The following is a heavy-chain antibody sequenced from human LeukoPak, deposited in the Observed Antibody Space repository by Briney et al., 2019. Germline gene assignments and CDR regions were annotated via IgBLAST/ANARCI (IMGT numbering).Heavy chain of an antibody. J-gene: IGHJ3*02. D-gene: IGHD1-26*01. CDR1: GYTFTGYY. Sequence: ASVKVSCKASGYTFTGYYMHWVRQAPGRGLEWMGWINPNSGGTNYAQKFQGRVTMTRDTSISTAYMELSRLRSDDTAVYYCARDPGSYFPDDAFDIWGQGTMVTVSS. CDR3: ARDPGSYFPDDAFDI. CDR2: INPNSGGT. V-gene: IGHV1-2*02.